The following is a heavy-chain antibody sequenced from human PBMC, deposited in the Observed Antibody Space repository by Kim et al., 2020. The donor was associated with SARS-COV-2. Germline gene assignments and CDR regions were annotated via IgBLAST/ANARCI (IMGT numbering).Heavy chain of an antibody. CDR2: IYYSGST. D-gene: IGHD6-13*01. Sequence: SETLSLTCTVSGGSISSYYWSWIRQPPGKGLEWIGYIYYSGSTNYNPSLKSRVTISVDTSKNQFSLKLSSVTAADTAVYYCARDASAAGSWCWFDPWGQG. V-gene: IGHV4-59*01. CDR1: GGSISSYY. J-gene: IGHJ5*02. CDR3: ARDASAAGSWCWFDP.